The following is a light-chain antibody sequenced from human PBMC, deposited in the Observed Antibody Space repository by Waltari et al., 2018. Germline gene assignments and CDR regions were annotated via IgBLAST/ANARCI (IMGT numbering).Light chain of an antibody. Sequence: DVVMTQSPLSLSVTLGQPASMSCRSSQSPIHSDGNTYSNWFQQRPGQSPRPLIYKISRRDSGVPDRFSGSGSGTDFTLTISRVEAEDVGVYYCMQGSHWPRTFGQGTKLEI. CDR2: KIS. V-gene: IGKV2-30*02. CDR3: MQGSHWPRT. J-gene: IGKJ2*01. CDR1: QSPIHSDGNTY.